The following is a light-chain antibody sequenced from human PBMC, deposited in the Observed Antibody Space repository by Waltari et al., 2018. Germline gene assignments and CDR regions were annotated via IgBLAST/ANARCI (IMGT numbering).Light chain of an antibody. CDR2: MNT. Sequence: QSVLTQPPSVSGAPGQRVTISCTGSSPNLGANYDVNWYQHFPGRVPKLLIYMNTDRPSGVPDRISASKSGTSASLVISGLQAEDEADYYCQSYDSRLTAWVFGGGTKLTVL. J-gene: IGLJ3*02. CDR3: QSYDSRLTAWV. V-gene: IGLV1-40*01. CDR1: SPNLGANYD.